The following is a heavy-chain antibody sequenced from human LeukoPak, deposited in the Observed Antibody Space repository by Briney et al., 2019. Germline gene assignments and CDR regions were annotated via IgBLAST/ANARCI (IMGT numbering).Heavy chain of an antibody. CDR2: IYYTGNT. V-gene: IGHV4-59*01. CDR1: GDSISNYY. Sequence: SETLSLTCTVSGDSISNYYWSWIRQPPGRGLEWVGYIYYTGNTDYNSSLKSRVTVSVDTSKNQFSLNLSSVTAADTAVYYCARVGYYDSSGYSTAIDYWGQGTLVIVSS. J-gene: IGHJ4*02. CDR3: ARVGYYDSSGYSTAIDY. D-gene: IGHD3-22*01.